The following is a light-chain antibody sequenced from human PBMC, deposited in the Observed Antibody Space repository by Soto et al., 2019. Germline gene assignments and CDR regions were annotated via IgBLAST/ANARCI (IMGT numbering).Light chain of an antibody. CDR1: QSVSSN. CDR3: QQYNYWPPT. V-gene: IGKV3-15*01. CDR2: AAS. Sequence: EIVLTQSPATLSVSPGKRATLSCRASQSVSSNLAWYQHKPGQAPRLLIYAASTRATGIPARFSGSGSGTEFTLTISSQQSEDFAVYYCQQYNYWPPTFGQGTKVDI. J-gene: IGKJ1*01.